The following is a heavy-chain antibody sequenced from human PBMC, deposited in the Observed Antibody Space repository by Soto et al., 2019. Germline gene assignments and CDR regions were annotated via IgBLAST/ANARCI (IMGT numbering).Heavy chain of an antibody. CDR1: GFTFSSYG. Sequence: GGSLRLSCAASGFTFSSYGMHWVRQAPGKGLEWVAVIWYDGSNKYYADSVKGRFTISRDNSKNTLYLQMNSLRAEDTAVYYCASLSIPCLAAAGTSNHYWGQGPRVTVPS. CDR2: IWYDGSNK. J-gene: IGHJ4*02. D-gene: IGHD6-13*01. CDR3: ASLSIPCLAAAGTSNHY. V-gene: IGHV3-33*01.